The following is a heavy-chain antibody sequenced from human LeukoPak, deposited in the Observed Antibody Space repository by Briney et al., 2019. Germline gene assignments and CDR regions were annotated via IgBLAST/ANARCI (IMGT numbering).Heavy chain of an antibody. CDR2: ISGSGGDT. V-gene: IGHV3-23*01. J-gene: IGHJ4*02. CDR3: VKGLDH. Sequence: PGGSLRLSCAASGFDFNNNGMSWVRQAPGKGQEWVSSISGSGGDTYYADSVKGRFTISRDNSRNILYLQMKSLRAEDTAIYYCVKGLDHWGQGALVSVSS. CDR1: GFDFNNNG.